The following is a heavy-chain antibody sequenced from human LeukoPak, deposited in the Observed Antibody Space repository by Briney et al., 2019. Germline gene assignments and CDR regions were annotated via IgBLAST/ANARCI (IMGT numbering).Heavy chain of an antibody. CDR3: ARVVVVVDYFDY. CDR2: INPSGGST. D-gene: IGHD2-2*01. J-gene: IGHJ4*02. V-gene: IGHV1-46*01. Sequence: ASVKVSCKASGYTFTSYYMHWVRQAPGQGLEWMGIINPSGGSTSYAQKFQGRVTMTRDMSTSTVYMELSSLRSEDTAVYYCARVVVVVDYFDYWGQGTLVTVSS. CDR1: GYTFTSYY.